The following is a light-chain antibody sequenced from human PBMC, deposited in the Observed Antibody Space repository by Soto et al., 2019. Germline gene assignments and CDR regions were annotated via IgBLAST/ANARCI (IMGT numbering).Light chain of an antibody. J-gene: IGLJ2*01. CDR3: SSRTSSSTLYVV. CDR2: EVS. Sequence: QSALTQPASVSGSPGQSITISCTGTSSDIGGYNYVSWYQQYPGKAPKLIIYEVSNRPSGVSNRFSGSKSGNTASLTISGLQADDEADYYCSSRTSSSTLYVVFGGRTKLTVL. V-gene: IGLV2-14*01. CDR1: SSDIGGYNY.